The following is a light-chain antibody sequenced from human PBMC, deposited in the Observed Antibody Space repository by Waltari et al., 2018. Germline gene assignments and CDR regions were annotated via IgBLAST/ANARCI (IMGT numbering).Light chain of an antibody. CDR2: VNSDGSN. CDR3: QTGGHGIWV. CDR1: SGHISNA. J-gene: IGLJ3*02. V-gene: IGLV4-69*01. Sequence: QLELTQSPSAYASLGASVKLTCTLSSGHISNAVAWHQKQPQKVPRYLMKVNSDGSNSKGDEIPDRFSGSSSGAERYLTSSSLQSEDEADYYCQTGGHGIWVFGGGTKLTVL.